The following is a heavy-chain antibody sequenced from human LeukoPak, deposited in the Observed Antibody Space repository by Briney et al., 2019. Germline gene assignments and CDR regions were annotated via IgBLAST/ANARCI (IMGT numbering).Heavy chain of an antibody. Sequence: SETLSLTCAISGDSVSGNSVAWNWIRQSPSRGLEWLGRTYYRSKWYSDYAVSVKSRITINADPSKNQFSLQLNSVTPEDTAVYYCARTPSDTAMVDCWGQGTLVTVSS. CDR1: GDSVSGNSVA. CDR2: TYYRSKWYS. V-gene: IGHV6-1*01. CDR3: ARTPSDTAMVDC. D-gene: IGHD5-18*01. J-gene: IGHJ4*02.